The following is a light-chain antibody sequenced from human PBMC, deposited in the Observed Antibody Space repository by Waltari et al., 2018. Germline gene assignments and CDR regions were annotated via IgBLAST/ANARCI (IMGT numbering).Light chain of an antibody. Sequence: QSVLTQPPSASGTPGQRVTISCSGSSSNIGSNYVYWYQQLPGTAPKPLIYRNNPRPSGVPDRFSGSKSGTSASLAISGLRSEDEAEYYCAAWDDSLSGRVFGGGTKLTVL. J-gene: IGLJ2*01. V-gene: IGLV1-47*01. CDR1: SSNIGSNY. CDR2: RNN. CDR3: AAWDDSLSGRV.